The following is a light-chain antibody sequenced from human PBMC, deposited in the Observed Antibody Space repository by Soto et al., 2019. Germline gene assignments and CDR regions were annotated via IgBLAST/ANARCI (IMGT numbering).Light chain of an antibody. J-gene: IGKJ1*01. V-gene: IGKV3-20*01. CDR3: QQYGSSPPT. CDR2: GAS. Sequence: EIVLTQSPVTLSLSPGERAVLSCRASQSVNNNYLAWYQRKPGRAPRLLIYGASSRATGIRDRFIGSGSGTDFTLTITRLEPEDFAVYFCQQYGSSPPTFGQGTKVEFK. CDR1: QSVNNNY.